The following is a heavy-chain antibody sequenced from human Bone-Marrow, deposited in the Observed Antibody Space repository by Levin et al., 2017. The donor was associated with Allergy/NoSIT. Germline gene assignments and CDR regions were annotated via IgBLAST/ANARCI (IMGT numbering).Heavy chain of an antibody. CDR2: ISYDGSNK. D-gene: IGHD4-17*01. CDR3: ATHPGDGDYGEVFDY. J-gene: IGHJ4*02. V-gene: IGHV3-30*03. CDR1: GFTFSSYG. Sequence: GGSLRLSCAASGFTFSSYGMHWVRQAPGKGLEWVAVISYDGSNKYYADSVKGRFTISRDNSKNTLYLQMNSLRAEDTAVYYCATHPGDGDYGEVFDYWGQGTLVTVSS.